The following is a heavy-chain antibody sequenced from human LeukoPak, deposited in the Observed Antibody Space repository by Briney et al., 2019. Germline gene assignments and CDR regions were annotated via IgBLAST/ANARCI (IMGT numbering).Heavy chain of an antibody. V-gene: IGHV4-34*01. J-gene: IGHJ5*02. CDR2: INHSGST. Sequence: PSETLSLTCAVYGGSFSGYYWSWIRQPPGKGLEWIGEINHSGSTNYNPSLKSRVTISVDTSKNQFSLKLSSVTAADTAVYYCASLVTSWGQGTLVTASS. CDR3: ASLVTS. CDR1: GGSFSGYY. D-gene: IGHD1-26*01.